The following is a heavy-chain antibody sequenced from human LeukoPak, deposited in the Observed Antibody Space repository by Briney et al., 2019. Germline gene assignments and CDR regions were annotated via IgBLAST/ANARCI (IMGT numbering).Heavy chain of an antibody. CDR3: ASRRSMKRSPGFDY. CDR1: GYSISGGYY. D-gene: IGHD3-3*01. V-gene: IGHV4-38-2*01. Sequence: PSETLSLTCAVSGYSISGGYYWGWIRQPPGKGLEWIVSIYHSGSTYYNSSLKSRVTISVDTSKNQFSLKLNSVTAADTAVYYCASRRSMKRSPGFDYWGQGILVTVSS. J-gene: IGHJ4*02. CDR2: IYHSGST.